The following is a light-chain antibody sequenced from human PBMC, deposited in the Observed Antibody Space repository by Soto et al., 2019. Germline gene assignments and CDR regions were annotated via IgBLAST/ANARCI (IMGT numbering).Light chain of an antibody. J-gene: IGKJ1*01. CDR1: QSVSSSY. CDR3: QQLGT. Sequence: EIVLTQSPGTLSLSPGERATLSCRASQSVSSSYLAWYQQKPGQAPRLLIHGASSRATGIPDSFSGSGSGTDFTLTISRLEPEDFAVYYCQQLGTFGQGTKVYIK. V-gene: IGKV3-20*01. CDR2: GAS.